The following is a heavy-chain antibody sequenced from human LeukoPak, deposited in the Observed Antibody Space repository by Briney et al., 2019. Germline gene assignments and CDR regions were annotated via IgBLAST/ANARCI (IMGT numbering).Heavy chain of an antibody. CDR3: TREDRVTFDI. CDR2: TYYRSKWYN. CDR1: GDSVSNNIAA. J-gene: IGHJ3*02. V-gene: IGHV6-1*01. Sequence: SQTLSLTCAISGDSVSNNIAAWTWIKQSPSRGLEWLGRTYYRSKWYNDYAVSVRGRITVNPDTSKNQFSLQLNSVTPEDTAVYYCTREDRVTFDIWGQGTVVTVSS.